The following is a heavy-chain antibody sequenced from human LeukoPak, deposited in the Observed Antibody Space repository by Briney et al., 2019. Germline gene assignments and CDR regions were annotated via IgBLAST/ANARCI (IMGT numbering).Heavy chain of an antibody. J-gene: IGHJ4*02. Sequence: GGSLRLSCEASGFTFSTFAMIWVRQPPGKGLEWVSSIFPSGGEIHYADSVRGRFTLSRDNSKSTLSLQMNSLRAEDTAIYYCATYRQVLLPFESWGQGTLVTVSS. CDR2: IFPSGGEI. CDR3: ATYRQVLLPFES. D-gene: IGHD2-8*02. CDR1: GFTFSTFA. V-gene: IGHV3-23*01.